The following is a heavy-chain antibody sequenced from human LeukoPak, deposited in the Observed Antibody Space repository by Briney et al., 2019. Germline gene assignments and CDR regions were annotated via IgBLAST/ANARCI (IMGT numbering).Heavy chain of an antibody. CDR3: ARGGNHGDYWYFDL. D-gene: IGHD4-17*01. V-gene: IGHV3-7*01. CDR2: IKQDGSEK. J-gene: IGHJ2*01. CDR1: GFTFDDYG. Sequence: GGSLRLSCAASGFTFDDYGMSWVRQAPGKGPEWVANIKQDGSEKYYTISRDNAETSLHLQMNSLRAEDTAVYYCARGGNHGDYWYFDLWGRGTLVTVSS.